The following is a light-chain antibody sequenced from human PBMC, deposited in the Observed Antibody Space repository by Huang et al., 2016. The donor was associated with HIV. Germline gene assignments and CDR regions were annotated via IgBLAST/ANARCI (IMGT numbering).Light chain of an antibody. V-gene: IGKV3-15*01. CDR3: QQYNNWPPVT. Sequence: EIVMTQSPATLSVSPGERATLSCRASQSVSSNLAWYQQKPGQAPRRLIYGASTRATGIPARFSGSGSGTEFTLTISSLQSEDFAVYYCQQYNNWPPVTCGQGTKVEIK. CDR1: QSVSSN. J-gene: IGKJ1*01. CDR2: GAS.